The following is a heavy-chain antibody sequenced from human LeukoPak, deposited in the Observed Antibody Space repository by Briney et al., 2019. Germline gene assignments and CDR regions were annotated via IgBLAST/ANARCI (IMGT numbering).Heavy chain of an antibody. Sequence: PGGSLRLSCAASGFTFSSYSMNWARQAPGKGLEWVSSISSSSSYIYYADSVKGRFTISRDNAKNSLYLQMNSLRAEDTAVYYCARGSHRDGSAFDIWGQGTMVTVSS. CDR3: ARGSHRDGSAFDI. CDR1: GFTFSSYS. V-gene: IGHV3-21*01. CDR2: ISSSSSYI. D-gene: IGHD5-24*01. J-gene: IGHJ3*02.